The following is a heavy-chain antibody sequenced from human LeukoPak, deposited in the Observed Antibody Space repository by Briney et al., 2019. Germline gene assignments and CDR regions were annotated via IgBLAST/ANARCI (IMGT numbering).Heavy chain of an antibody. V-gene: IGHV3-74*01. J-gene: IGHJ6*03. CDR3: AREPIYYYYMDV. CDR1: GFSFSSYW. Sequence: AGGSLRLSCAASGFSFSSYWMHWVRQAPGKGLVWIARIKTDGGSTSYADSVEGRFTISRDNAKNTLYLQMNSLRAEDTALYYCAREPIYYYYMDVWGKGTTVTVSS. CDR2: IKTDGGST.